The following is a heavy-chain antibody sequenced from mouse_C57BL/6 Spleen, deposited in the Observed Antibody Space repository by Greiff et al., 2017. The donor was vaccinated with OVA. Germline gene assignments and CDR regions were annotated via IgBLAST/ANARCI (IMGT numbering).Heavy chain of an antibody. CDR1: GIDFSRYW. CDR2: INPDSSTI. V-gene: IGHV4-1*01. D-gene: IGHD1-1*01. J-gene: IGHJ1*03. CDR3: ARSFYYGSSDGYFDV. Sequence: EVQLQQSGGGLVQPGGSLKLSCAASGIDFSRYWMSWVRRAPGKGLEWIGEINPDSSTINYAPSLKDKFIISRDNAKNTLYLQMSKVRSEDTALFYCARSFYYGSSDGYFDVWGTGTTVTVSS.